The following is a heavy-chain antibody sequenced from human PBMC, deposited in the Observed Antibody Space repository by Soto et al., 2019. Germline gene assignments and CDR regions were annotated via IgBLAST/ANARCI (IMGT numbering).Heavy chain of an antibody. J-gene: IGHJ4*02. Sequence: RGSLRLSCAASGFTFSSYEMNWFRQAPGKGLEWVSYISGSDSTIYYVDSVKGRFTISRDNAKNSLYLQMNSLRAEDTAVYYCARDRVFDYWGQGTLVTVSS. V-gene: IGHV3-48*03. CDR3: ARDRVFDY. CDR1: GFTFSSYE. CDR2: ISGSDSTI.